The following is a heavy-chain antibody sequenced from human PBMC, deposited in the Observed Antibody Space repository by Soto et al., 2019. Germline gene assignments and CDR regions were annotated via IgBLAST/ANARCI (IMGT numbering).Heavy chain of an antibody. CDR1: GFSLSTSGVR. Sequence: SGPTLVNPTQTLTLTCTFAGFSLSTSGVRVSLIRQPPGKALECLARIDWDDDKFYSTSLKTRLTISRDTFKKQVVLTMTNMDPMDTATYYCARDGVAGNYYYGMDVWGQGTTVTVSS. CDR3: ARDGVAGNYYYGMDV. CDR2: IDWDDDK. D-gene: IGHD3-3*01. J-gene: IGHJ6*02. V-gene: IGHV2-70*04.